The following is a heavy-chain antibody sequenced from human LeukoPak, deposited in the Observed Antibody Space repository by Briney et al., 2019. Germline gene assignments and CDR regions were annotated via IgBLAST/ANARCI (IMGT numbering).Heavy chain of an antibody. CDR2: INPNSGGT. Sequence: ASVKVSCKASGYTFTGYYMHWVRQAPGQGLEWMGWINPNSGGTNYAQKFQGRVTMTRDTSISTAYMELSRLRSDDTAVYYCARGPFPYSSSWYYWGQGTLVTVSS. CDR1: GYTFTGYY. J-gene: IGHJ4*02. V-gene: IGHV1-2*02. CDR3: ARGPFPYSSSWYY. D-gene: IGHD6-13*01.